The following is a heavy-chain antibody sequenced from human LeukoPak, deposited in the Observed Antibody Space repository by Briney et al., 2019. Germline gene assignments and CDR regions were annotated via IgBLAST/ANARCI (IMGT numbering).Heavy chain of an antibody. CDR3: ARVPPYCSGGSCPTGGDYYGMDV. V-gene: IGHV4-31*03. CDR1: GGSISSGGYY. J-gene: IGHJ6*02. CDR2: IYYSGST. D-gene: IGHD2-15*01. Sequence: PSQTLSLTCTVSGGSISSGGYYWSWIRQHPGKGLEWIGYIYYSGSTYYNPSLKSRVTISVDTSKNQFSLKLSSVTAADTAVYYCARVPPYCSGGSCPTGGDYYGMDVWGQGTTVTVSS.